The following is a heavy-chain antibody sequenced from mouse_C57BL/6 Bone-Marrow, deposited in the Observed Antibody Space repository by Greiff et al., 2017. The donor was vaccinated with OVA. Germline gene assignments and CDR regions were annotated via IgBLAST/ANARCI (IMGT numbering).Heavy chain of an antibody. Sequence: QVQLQQPGAELVKPGASVKLSCKASGYTFTSYWMQWVKQRPGQGLEWIGELDPSDSDTNYNQKFKGKATLTVDTSSSTAYRPLSRLTSEYSAVYCCARGGIFYAMDYWGQGTSVTVSS. CDR1: GYTFTSYW. CDR3: ARGGIFYAMDY. V-gene: IGHV1-50*01. CDR2: LDPSDSDT. J-gene: IGHJ4*01.